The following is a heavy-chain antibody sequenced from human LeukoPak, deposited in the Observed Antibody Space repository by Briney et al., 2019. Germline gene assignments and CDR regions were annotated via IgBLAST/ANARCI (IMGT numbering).Heavy chain of an antibody. CDR2: IYYSGST. Sequence: SETLSLTCTVSGGSISSYYWSWIRQPPGKGLEWIGYIYYSGSTNYNPSLKSRVTISVDTSKNQFSLKLSSVTAADTAVYYCARRGALGHYFDYWGQGTLVTVSS. CDR3: ARRGALGHYFDY. CDR1: GGSISSYY. J-gene: IGHJ4*02. V-gene: IGHV4-59*08. D-gene: IGHD1-26*01.